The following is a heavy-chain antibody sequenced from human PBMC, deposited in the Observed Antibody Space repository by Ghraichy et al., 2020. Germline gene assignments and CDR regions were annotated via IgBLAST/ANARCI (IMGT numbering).Heavy chain of an antibody. J-gene: IGHJ4*02. CDR3: AGGTGALDS. CDR1: GDSVSSNSAA. Sequence: SQTLSLTCTIFGDSVSSNSAAWSWIRQSPSRGLEWLGRTYYRSNWFYDYTVSVKGRMTIRPDTSKNQISLQLNSVTPEDSAVYYCAGGTGALDSWGQGTLVTVSS. CDR2: TYYRSNWFY. V-gene: IGHV6-1*01. D-gene: IGHD7-27*01.